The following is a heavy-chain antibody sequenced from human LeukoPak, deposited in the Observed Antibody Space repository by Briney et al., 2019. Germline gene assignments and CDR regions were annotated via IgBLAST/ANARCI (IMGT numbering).Heavy chain of an antibody. CDR2: IWYDGSNK. CDR1: GLTFSSYG. V-gene: IGHV3-33*06. D-gene: IGHD2-15*01. CDR3: AKDPGGGGSIVDV. J-gene: IGHJ6*04. Sequence: GGSLRLSCAASGLTFSSYGMHWVRQAPGKGLEWVAVIWYDGSNKYYADSVKGRFTISRDNSKNTLYLQMNSLRAEDTAVYYCAKDPGGGGSIVDVWGKGTTVTVSS.